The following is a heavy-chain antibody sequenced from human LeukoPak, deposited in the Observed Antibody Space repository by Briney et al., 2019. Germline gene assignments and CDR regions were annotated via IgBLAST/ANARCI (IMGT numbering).Heavy chain of an antibody. Sequence: GGSLRLSCAASGSTFSSYSMIWVRQAPGKGLEWVSAISGGGGHTFYADSVKGRVTTSRDNSKNTLYLQMNNVRAEDTAVYYCAKRVAEESSSWYIDMWGQGTMVSVSS. CDR1: GSTFSSYS. CDR3: AKRVAEESSSWYIDM. J-gene: IGHJ3*02. CDR2: ISGGGGHT. V-gene: IGHV3-23*01. D-gene: IGHD6-13*01.